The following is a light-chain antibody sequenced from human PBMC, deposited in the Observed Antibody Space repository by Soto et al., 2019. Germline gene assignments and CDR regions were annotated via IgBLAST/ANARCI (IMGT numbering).Light chain of an antibody. CDR2: GAS. CDR1: QRVSSSY. Sequence: EIVLTQSPGTLSLSPGERATLSCRASQRVSSSYLAWYQQKPGQTPRLLIYGASSRATGIPDRFSGSGSGTDFTLTSSRLEPEDFAVYYCQQYGTSPGTFGQGTKVEI. V-gene: IGKV3-20*01. CDR3: QQYGTSPGT. J-gene: IGKJ1*01.